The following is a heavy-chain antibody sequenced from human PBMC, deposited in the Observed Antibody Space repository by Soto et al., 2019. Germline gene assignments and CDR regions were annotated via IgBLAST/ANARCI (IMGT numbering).Heavy chain of an antibody. CDR2: IYYSGST. V-gene: IGHV4-59*01. Sequence: LSLTCTVSGGSISSYYWSWIRQPPGKGLEWIGYIYYSGSTNYNPSLKSRVTISVDTSKNQFSLKLSSVTAADTAVYYCARDRQAAAGYDFWSGYPHYGMGVWGQGTTVTVSS. CDR3: ARDRQAAAGYDFWSGYPHYGMGV. CDR1: GGSISSYY. D-gene: IGHD3-3*01. J-gene: IGHJ6*02.